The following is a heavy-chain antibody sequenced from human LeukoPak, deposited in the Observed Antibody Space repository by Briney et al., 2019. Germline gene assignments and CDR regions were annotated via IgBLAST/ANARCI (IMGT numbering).Heavy chain of an antibody. V-gene: IGHV3-30-3*01. D-gene: IGHD5-18*01. Sequence: GGSLRLSCAASGFTFSSYAMHWVRQAPGKGLEWVAVISYDGSNKYYADSVKGRFTISRDNSKNTLYLQMNSLRAEDTAVYYCARRGYGRNYFDYWGQGPLVTVSS. J-gene: IGHJ4*02. CDR3: ARRGYGRNYFDY. CDR2: ISYDGSNK. CDR1: GFTFSSYA.